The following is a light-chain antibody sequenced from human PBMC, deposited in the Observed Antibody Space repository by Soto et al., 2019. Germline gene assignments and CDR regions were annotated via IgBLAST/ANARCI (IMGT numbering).Light chain of an antibody. CDR2: GAS. CDR3: QQRHMWPIS. V-gene: IGKV3D-20*02. CDR1: QSVSSSY. Sequence: EIVLTQSPGTLSLSPGERATLSCRASQSVSSSYLAWYQQKPGQAPRLLIDGASSRATGIPDRFSGSGSGTDFTLTISRLEPEDSAVYYCQQRHMWPISFGQGTRLEIK. J-gene: IGKJ5*01.